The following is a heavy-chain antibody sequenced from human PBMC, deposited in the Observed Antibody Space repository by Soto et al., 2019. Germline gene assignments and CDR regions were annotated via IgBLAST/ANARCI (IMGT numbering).Heavy chain of an antibody. V-gene: IGHV5-51*01. D-gene: IGHD2-15*01. Sequence: GESLNISCKGSGYSLTNYWIGWVRQMPGKGLEWMGTIYPGDSDTRYSPSFQGQVTISADKSISTTYLQWSSLKASDTAVYYCARGLSGDPYYFDYWGQGTLVTVSS. CDR1: GYSLTNYW. J-gene: IGHJ4*02. CDR2: IYPGDSDT. CDR3: ARGLSGDPYYFDY.